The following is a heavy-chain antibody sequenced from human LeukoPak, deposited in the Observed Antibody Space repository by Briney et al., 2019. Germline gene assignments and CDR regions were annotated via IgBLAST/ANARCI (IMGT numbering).Heavy chain of an antibody. J-gene: IGHJ4*02. CDR1: GFTFSNYS. D-gene: IGHD3-22*01. CDR3: ARSDYYDTSTY. Sequence: GGSLRLSCAASGFTFSNYSMNWVRQPPGEGLEWVSSISRSSSYIYYAASVKGRFTVYRGNAKNSLYLQMNSLRAEDTAVYYCARSDYYDTSTYWGQGTLVTVSS. CDR2: ISRSSSYI. V-gene: IGHV3-21*01.